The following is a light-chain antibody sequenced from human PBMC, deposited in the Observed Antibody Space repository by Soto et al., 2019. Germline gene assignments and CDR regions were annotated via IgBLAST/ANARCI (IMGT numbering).Light chain of an antibody. CDR1: ESVSTN. CDR2: GAS. V-gene: IGKV3-15*01. CDR3: QQYNNWPRM. J-gene: IGKJ1*01. Sequence: EIVMTQSPDTLSVSPGERATLSCRASESVSTNLAWYQQKAGQAPRLLIYGASTRATGIPARFSGSGSGTEFTLTISSLQSEDFAVYYCQQYNNWPRMFGQGTKVDIK.